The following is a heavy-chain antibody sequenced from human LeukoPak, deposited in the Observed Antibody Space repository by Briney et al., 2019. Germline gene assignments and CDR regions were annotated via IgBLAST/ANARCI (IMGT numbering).Heavy chain of an antibody. D-gene: IGHD6-19*01. CDR2: ILTAGTT. Sequence: PGGSLRLSCAASEFIVSNYYMSWVRQAPGKGLEWVSVILTAGTTYYADSVKGRFTISRDDSKNVVYLQMNSLRTEDTAVYFCARGGYSSGWFRLWGQGTLVTVSS. V-gene: IGHV3-53*01. CDR1: EFIVSNYY. CDR3: ARGGYSSGWFRL. J-gene: IGHJ4*02.